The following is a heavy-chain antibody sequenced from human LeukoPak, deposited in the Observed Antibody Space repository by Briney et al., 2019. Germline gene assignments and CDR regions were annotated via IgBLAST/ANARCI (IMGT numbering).Heavy chain of an antibody. V-gene: IGHV3-15*01. CDR3: TWDFV. CDR1: GMTVSNAW. J-gene: IGHJ3*01. CDR2: MKGRNSGGTP. Sequence: GGSLRLSCEVSGMTVSNAWIHWVRQAPGKGLEWAGRMKGRNSGGTPDYAAPVMGRFTISRDDSKNSLYLQMDSLKDEDGGVYYCTWDFVWGQGTMVTVSS. D-gene: IGHD1-26*01.